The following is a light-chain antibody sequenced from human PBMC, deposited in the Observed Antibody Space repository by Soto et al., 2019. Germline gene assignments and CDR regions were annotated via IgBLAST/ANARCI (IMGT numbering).Light chain of an antibody. J-gene: IGKJ1*01. V-gene: IGKV1-5*03. CDR2: EAS. CDR1: QSVSSS. CDR3: QQYNTYTWS. Sequence: DIQMTQSPSTLSASVGDRVTITCRASQSVSSSLAWYQQKPGKAPNLLIYEASSLESGVPSRFSGSGSGTEFTLTISSLQPDDFATYFCQQYNTYTWSVGQGTKVEIK.